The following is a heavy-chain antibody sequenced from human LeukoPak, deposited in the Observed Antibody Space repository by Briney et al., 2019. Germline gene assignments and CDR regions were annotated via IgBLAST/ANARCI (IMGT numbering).Heavy chain of an antibody. Sequence: GGSLRLSCAASGFTFSSYGMHWVRQAPGKGLEWVAVIWYDGSNKYYADSVKGRFTISRDNSKNTPYLQMNSLRAEDTAVYYCVTAVVTLSSRAFDIWGQGTMVTVSS. CDR1: GFTFSSYG. CDR3: VTAVVTLSSRAFDI. V-gene: IGHV3-33*01. D-gene: IGHD4-23*01. J-gene: IGHJ3*02. CDR2: IWYDGSNK.